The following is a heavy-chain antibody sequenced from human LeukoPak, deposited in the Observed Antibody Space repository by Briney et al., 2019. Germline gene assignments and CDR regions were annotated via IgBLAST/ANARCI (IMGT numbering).Heavy chain of an antibody. D-gene: IGHD3-22*01. CDR3: ARMSSGYPYYFDY. V-gene: IGHV4-30-2*02. CDR2: IYHSGST. Sequence: SETLSLTCTVSGGSISSGGYYWSWIRQPPGKGLEWIGYIYHSGSTYYNPSLKSRVTISVDTSKNQFSLKLSSVTAADTALYYCARMSSGYPYYFDYWGQGTLVTVSS. CDR1: GGSISSGGYY. J-gene: IGHJ4*02.